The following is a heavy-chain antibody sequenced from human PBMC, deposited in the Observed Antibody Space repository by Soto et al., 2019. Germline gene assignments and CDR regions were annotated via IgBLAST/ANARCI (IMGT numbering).Heavy chain of an antibody. V-gene: IGHV4-38-2*01. J-gene: IGHJ5*02. CDR1: GYSISSGYY. CDR2: IYHSGST. Sequence: PSETLSLTCAVSGYSISSGYYWGWIRQPPGKGLEWIGSIYHSGSTYYNPSLKSRVTVSVDTSKNQFSLKLSSVTAADTAVYYCARVGCSSTSCYIGDWFDPWGQGTLVTVSS. CDR3: ARVGCSSTSCYIGDWFDP. D-gene: IGHD2-2*02.